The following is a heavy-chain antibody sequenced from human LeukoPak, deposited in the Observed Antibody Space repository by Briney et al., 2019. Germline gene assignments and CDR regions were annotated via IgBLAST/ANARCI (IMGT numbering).Heavy chain of an antibody. J-gene: IGHJ4*02. CDR3: ARGGSGYYFDY. CDR1: GGSISSYY. CDR2: IYHSGST. V-gene: IGHV4-59*12. D-gene: IGHD3-22*01. Sequence: PSETLSLTCTVSGGSISSYYWSWIRQPPGKGLEWIGYIYHSGSTYYNPSLKSRVTISVDRSKNQFSLKLSSVTAADTAVYYCARGGSGYYFDYWGQGTLVTVSS.